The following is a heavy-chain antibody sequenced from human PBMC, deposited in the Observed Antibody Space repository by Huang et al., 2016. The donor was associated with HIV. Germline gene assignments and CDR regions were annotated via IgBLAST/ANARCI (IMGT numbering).Heavy chain of an antibody. V-gene: IGHV4-39*01. CDR3: ASQHIGAAATWF. CDR1: GDFISSTNYY. CDR2: VYQRWSA. D-gene: IGHD6-13*01. J-gene: IGHJ4*02. Sequence: QLQLQESGPGQVKPSETLSLTCTVSGDFISSTNYYWGWIRQSPGKGLEWVGSVYQRWSANSNPSPRSRGTLTVDTSRNQFSLRLNSVTAADTAVYYCASQHIGAAATWFWGRGTQVAVSS.